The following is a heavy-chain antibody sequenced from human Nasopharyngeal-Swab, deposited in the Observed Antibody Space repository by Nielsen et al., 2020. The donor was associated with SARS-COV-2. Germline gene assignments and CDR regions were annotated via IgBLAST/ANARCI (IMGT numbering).Heavy chain of an antibody. CDR2: ISWNSGSI. CDR1: GFTFDDYA. V-gene: IGHV3-9*01. CDR3: ASGDSSGYYSDY. Sequence: SLKISCAASGFTFDDYAVHWVRQAPGKGLEWVSGISWNSGSIGYADSVKGRFTISRDNAKNSLYLQMNSLRAEDTALYYCASGDSSGYYSDYWGQGTLVTVSS. J-gene: IGHJ4*02. D-gene: IGHD3-22*01.